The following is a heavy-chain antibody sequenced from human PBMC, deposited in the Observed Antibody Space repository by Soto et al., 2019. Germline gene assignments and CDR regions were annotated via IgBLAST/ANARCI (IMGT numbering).Heavy chain of an antibody. CDR1: GFTFNTYW. Sequence: EVQLVESGGGLVQPGGSLRLSCAASGFTFNTYWMQWVRQGPGKGPEWVSRLNSYGSFTSYADSVKGRFTVSRDNAKNTVYLQMNSLRVEDTAVYYCTRGIYDYGDYAGFDFWGQGTLVTVSS. CDR3: TRGIYDYGDYAGFDF. CDR2: LNSYGSFT. D-gene: IGHD4-17*01. J-gene: IGHJ4*02. V-gene: IGHV3-74*01.